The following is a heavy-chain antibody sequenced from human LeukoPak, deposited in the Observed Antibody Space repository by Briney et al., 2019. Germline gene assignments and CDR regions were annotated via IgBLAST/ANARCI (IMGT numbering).Heavy chain of an antibody. D-gene: IGHD6-6*01. Sequence: SETLSLTCTVSGGSISSYYWSWIRQPPGKGLEWIGYIYTSGSTNYNPSLKSRGTISVDTSKNQFSLKLSSVPAADTAVYYCARHLYSSSSWDYWGQGTLVTASS. CDR2: IYTSGST. V-gene: IGHV4-4*09. J-gene: IGHJ4*02. CDR3: ARHLYSSSSWDY. CDR1: GGSISSYY.